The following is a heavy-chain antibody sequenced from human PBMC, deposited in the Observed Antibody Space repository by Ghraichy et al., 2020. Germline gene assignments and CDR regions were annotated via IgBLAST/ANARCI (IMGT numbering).Heavy chain of an antibody. V-gene: IGHV3-30*02. CDR2: IRYDGSNK. J-gene: IGHJ4*02. D-gene: IGHD1-1*01. Sequence: GESLNISCAASGFTFSSYGMHWVRQAPGKGLEWVAFIRYDGSNKYYADSVKGRFTISRDNSKNTLYLQMNSLRAEDTAVYYCAKVGRAGTTLDYWGQGTLVTVSS. CDR3: AKVGRAGTTLDY. CDR1: GFTFSSYG.